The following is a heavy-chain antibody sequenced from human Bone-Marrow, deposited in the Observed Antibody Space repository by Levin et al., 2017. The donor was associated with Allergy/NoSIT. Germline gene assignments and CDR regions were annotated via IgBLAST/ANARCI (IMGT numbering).Heavy chain of an antibody. CDR2: MSHDGSGQ. J-gene: IGHJ6*02. CDR3: ARAWQYYAMDV. V-gene: IGHV3-30*09. CDR1: GFTFSNYA. Sequence: PGGSLRLSCAASGFTFSNYAMHWVRQAPGKGLEWVAIMSHDGSGQNYADSVKGRFVISRDNSKNTLYLQMNGLRTEDTAVFYCARAWQYYAMDVWGQGTTVTVSS.